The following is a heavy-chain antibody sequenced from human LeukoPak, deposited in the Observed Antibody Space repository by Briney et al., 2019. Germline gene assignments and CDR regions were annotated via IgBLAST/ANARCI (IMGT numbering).Heavy chain of an antibody. J-gene: IGHJ4*02. D-gene: IGHD5-18*01. CDR3: AKVRGAAMVIDY. CDR1: GFTFSNFG. V-gene: IGHV3-30*02. Sequence: GGSLRLSCEASGFTFSNFGMHWVRQAPGKGLEWVAVIWYDGSNKYYADSVKGRFTISRDNSKNTLYLQMNSLRAEDTAVYHCAKVRGAAMVIDYWGQGTLVTVSS. CDR2: IWYDGSNK.